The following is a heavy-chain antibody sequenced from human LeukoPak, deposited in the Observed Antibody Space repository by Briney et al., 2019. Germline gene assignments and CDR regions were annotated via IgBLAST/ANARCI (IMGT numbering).Heavy chain of an antibody. Sequence: KPSETLSLTCTVSGGSISSYYWGWIRQPPGKGLEWIGYIYYSGSTNYNPSLKSRVTISVDTSKNQFSLKLSSVTAADTAVYYCARVMWYYDSSGYYYYFDYWGQGTLVTVSS. D-gene: IGHD3-22*01. CDR1: GGSISSYY. V-gene: IGHV4-59*01. CDR3: ARVMWYYDSSGYYYYFDY. CDR2: IYYSGST. J-gene: IGHJ4*02.